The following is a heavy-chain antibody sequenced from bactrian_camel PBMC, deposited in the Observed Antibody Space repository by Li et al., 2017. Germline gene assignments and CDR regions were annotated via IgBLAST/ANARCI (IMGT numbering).Heavy chain of an antibody. CDR2: LGQDGST. Sequence: VQLVESGGGSVQAGGSLRLSCVASGYHFNDRCMGWFRQTPGKEREAVAALGQDGSTKYADSVKGRFSISTDSDKYTLHLQMNNLKPEDTAMYYRAAGSSHIAFCDPHMTPAQFDVWGQGTQVTVS. V-gene: IGHV3S53*01. J-gene: IGHJ4*01. CDR3: AAGSSHIAFCDPHMTPAQFDV. D-gene: IGHD3*01. CDR1: GYHFNDRC.